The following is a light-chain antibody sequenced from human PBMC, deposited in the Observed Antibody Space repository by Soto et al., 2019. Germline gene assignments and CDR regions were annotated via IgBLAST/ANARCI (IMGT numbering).Light chain of an antibody. Sequence: QSVLTQPASVSGSPGQSITISCTGSISDVAAYDYVSWYQQHPGKAPKLIIFEVSNRPSGSSSRFSGSKSGNTASLTISGLQTEDEAHYYCQQYNSYSFGQGTK. V-gene: IGLV2-14*01. CDR2: EVS. J-gene: IGLJ3*02. CDR1: ISDVAAYDY. CDR3: QQYNSYS.